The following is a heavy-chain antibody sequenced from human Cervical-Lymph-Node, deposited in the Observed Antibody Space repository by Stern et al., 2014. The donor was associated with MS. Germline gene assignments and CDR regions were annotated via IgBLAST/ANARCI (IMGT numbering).Heavy chain of an antibody. CDR3: ARDNGLYYYGSGSYHFDY. Sequence: EVQLVESGGGLVKPGGSLRLSCAASRFTFSSYSMNWVRQAPGKGLEWVSSISSSSSYIYYADSVKGRFTISRDNAKNSLYLQMNSLRAEDTAVYYCARDNGLYYYGSGSYHFDYWGQGTLVTVSS. CDR2: ISSSSSYI. D-gene: IGHD3-10*01. CDR1: RFTFSSYS. J-gene: IGHJ4*02. V-gene: IGHV3-21*01.